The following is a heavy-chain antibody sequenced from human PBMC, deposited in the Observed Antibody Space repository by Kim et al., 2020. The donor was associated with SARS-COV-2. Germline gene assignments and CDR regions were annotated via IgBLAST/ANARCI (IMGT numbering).Heavy chain of an antibody. CDR2: INPNSGGT. J-gene: IGHJ3*02. CDR1: GYTFTGYY. V-gene: IGHV1-2*06. CDR3: GRTLSETTVTTIAVYALDI. D-gene: IGHD4-17*01. Sequence: ASVKVSCKASGYTFTGYYMHWVRQAPGQGLEWMGRINPNSGGTSYAQKFQGRVTMTRDTSISTAYMELSSLKSDDTAVYYCGRTLSETTVTTIAVYALDI.